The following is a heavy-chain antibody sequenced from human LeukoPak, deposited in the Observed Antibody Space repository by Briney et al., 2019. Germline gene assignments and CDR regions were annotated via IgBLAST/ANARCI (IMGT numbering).Heavy chain of an antibody. J-gene: IGHJ3*02. CDR1: GFIFSSYA. Sequence: GGSLRISCAASGFIFSSYAMSWVRQAPGKGLEWVSGVSGSGGSTYYEDSVKGRFTISRDNSKNTLYLQMNSLRAEDSALYYCARGGRGSAAVVAPRSFDIWGQGTMVTVSS. D-gene: IGHD3-22*01. CDR3: ARGGRGSAAVVAPRSFDI. CDR2: VSGSGGST. V-gene: IGHV3-23*01.